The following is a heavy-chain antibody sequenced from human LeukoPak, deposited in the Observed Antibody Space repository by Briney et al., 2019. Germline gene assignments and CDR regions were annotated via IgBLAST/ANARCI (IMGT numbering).Heavy chain of an antibody. V-gene: IGHV3-53*01. Sequence: GGSLRLSCAASGFTVSSNYMSWVRQAPGKGLEWVSVIYSGGNTYYADSVKGRFTISRDNSKNTLYLQMNSLRAGDTAVYYCARDSKQWLAFDYWGQGTLVTVSS. CDR3: ARDSKQWLAFDY. CDR2: IYSGGNT. D-gene: IGHD6-19*01. CDR1: GFTVSSNY. J-gene: IGHJ4*02.